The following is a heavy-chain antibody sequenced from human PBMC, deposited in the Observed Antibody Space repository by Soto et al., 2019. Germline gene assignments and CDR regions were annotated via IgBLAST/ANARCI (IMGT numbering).Heavy chain of an antibody. J-gene: IGHJ4*02. Sequence: GASVKVSCKASGGTFSSYAISWVRQAPGHGLEWMGGIIPIFGTANYAQKFQGRVTITADESTSTAYMELSSLRSEDTAVYYRARGPSSSPTAYDYWGQGTLVTVSS. CDR2: IIPIFGTA. V-gene: IGHV1-69*13. CDR3: ARGPSSSPTAYDY. CDR1: GGTFSSYA. D-gene: IGHD6-6*01.